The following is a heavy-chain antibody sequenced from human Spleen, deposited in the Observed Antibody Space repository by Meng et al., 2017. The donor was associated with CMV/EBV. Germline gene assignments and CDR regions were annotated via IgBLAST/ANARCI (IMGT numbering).Heavy chain of an antibody. J-gene: IGHJ4*02. CDR2: ISSSSSYI. Sequence: LRLSCAASGFTFSSYSMNWVRQAPGKRLEWVSSISSSSSYIYYADSLKGRFTISRDNAKNSLYLQMNSLTAADTAIYYCARVYGGYDSWGQGVLVTVSS. CDR3: ARVYGGYDS. CDR1: GFTFSSYS. D-gene: IGHD2-8*01. V-gene: IGHV3-21*01.